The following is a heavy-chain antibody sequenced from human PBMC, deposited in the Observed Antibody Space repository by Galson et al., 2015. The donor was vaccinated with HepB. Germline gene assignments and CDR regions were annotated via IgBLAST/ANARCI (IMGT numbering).Heavy chain of an antibody. CDR2: ISSSSSYI. V-gene: IGHV3-21*01. D-gene: IGHD2-15*01. Sequence: SLRLSCAASGFTFSSYSMNWVRQAPGKGLEWVSSISSSSSYIYYADSVKGRFTISRDNAKNSLYLQMNSLRAEDTAVYYCARGPLEVVVVVAATLWFDPWGQGTLVTVSS. CDR3: ARGPLEVVVVVAATLWFDP. CDR1: GFTFSSYS. J-gene: IGHJ5*02.